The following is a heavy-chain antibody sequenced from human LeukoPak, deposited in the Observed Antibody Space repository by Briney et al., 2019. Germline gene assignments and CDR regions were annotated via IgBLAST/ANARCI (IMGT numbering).Heavy chain of an antibody. V-gene: IGHV3-48*01. CDR2: ISSSSSTI. CDR3: ARGYDFWSGYQSSY. CDR1: GFTFSSYA. Sequence: GGSLRLSCAASGFTFSSYAMHWVRQAPGKGLEWVSYISSSSSTIYYADSVKGRFTISRDNAKNSLYLQMNSLRAEDTAVYYCARGYDFWSGYQSSYWGQGTLVTVSS. J-gene: IGHJ4*02. D-gene: IGHD3-3*01.